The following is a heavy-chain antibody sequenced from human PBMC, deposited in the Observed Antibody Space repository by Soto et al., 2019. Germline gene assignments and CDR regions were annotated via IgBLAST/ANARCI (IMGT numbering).Heavy chain of an antibody. CDR3: TTDPRKCYGSIGSANWFDP. CDR1: GFTFSGSA. CDR2: IRSKTNSYAT. D-gene: IGHD3-22*01. J-gene: IGHJ5*02. Sequence: GGSLRLSCAASGFTFSGSAMHWVRQASGKGLEWVGRIRSKTNSYATAYAASVKGRFTISRDDSKDPAYLQMNSLKTEDTAVYYCTTDPRKCYGSIGSANWFDPWGQGTLVTVSS. V-gene: IGHV3-73*01.